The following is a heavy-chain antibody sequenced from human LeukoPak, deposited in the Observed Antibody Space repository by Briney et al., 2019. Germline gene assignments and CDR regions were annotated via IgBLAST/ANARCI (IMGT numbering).Heavy chain of an antibody. V-gene: IGHV3-11*04. CDR3: ARDTGLEVRGVITYYYYYGMDV. CDR1: GFTFSDYY. CDR2: ISSSGSSI. D-gene: IGHD3-10*01. J-gene: IGHJ6*04. Sequence: KPGGSLRLSCAASGFTFSDYYMSWIRQAPGKGLEWVSYISSSGSSIYYADSVKGRFTISRDNAKNSLYLQMNSLRAEDTAVYYCARDTGLEVRGVITYYYYYGMDVWGKGTTVTVSS.